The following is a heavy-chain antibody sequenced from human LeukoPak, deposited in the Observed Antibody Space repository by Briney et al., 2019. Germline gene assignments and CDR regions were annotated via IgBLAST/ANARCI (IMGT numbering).Heavy chain of an antibody. D-gene: IGHD2-2*02. CDR2: ISWNSGSI. Sequence: GRSLRLSCAASGFTFDDCAMHWVRQAPGKGLEWVSGISWNSGSIGYADSVKGRFTISRDNAKNSLYLQMNSLRAEDTAVYYCAKDNTPGDIVVVPAAIPLVYWGQGTLVTVSS. CDR3: AKDNTPGDIVVVPAAIPLVY. CDR1: GFTFDDCA. V-gene: IGHV3-9*01. J-gene: IGHJ4*02.